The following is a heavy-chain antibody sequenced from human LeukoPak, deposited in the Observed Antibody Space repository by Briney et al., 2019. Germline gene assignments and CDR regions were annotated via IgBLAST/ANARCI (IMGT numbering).Heavy chain of an antibody. CDR2: ISSSSSRRTTYI. J-gene: IGHJ4*02. D-gene: IGHD1-7*01. Sequence: GGSLRLSCAASGFSFSDSNMNWVRQVPGKGLEWVSSISSSSSRRTTYIYYADSVRGRFTISRDNAKNSLYLQMNGLRAEDTAVYFCARVSWELFFDYWGQGSLVTVSS. CDR1: GFSFSDSN. V-gene: IGHV3-21*01. CDR3: ARVSWELFFDY.